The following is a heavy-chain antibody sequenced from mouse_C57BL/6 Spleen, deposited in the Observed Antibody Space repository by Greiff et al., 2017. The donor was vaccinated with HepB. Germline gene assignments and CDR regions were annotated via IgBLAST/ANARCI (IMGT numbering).Heavy chain of an antibody. CDR2: IYPGNSDT. V-gene: IGHV1-5*01. CDR3: RGLTIYYDYAFDY. CDR1: GYTFTSYW. Sequence: VQLKESGTVLARPGASVKMSCKTSGYTFTSYWMHWVKQRPGQGLEWIGAIYPGNSDTSYNQKFKGKAKLTAVTSASTAYMELSSLTNEDSAVYYCRGLTIYYDYAFDYWGQGTTLTVSS. J-gene: IGHJ2*01. D-gene: IGHD2-4*01.